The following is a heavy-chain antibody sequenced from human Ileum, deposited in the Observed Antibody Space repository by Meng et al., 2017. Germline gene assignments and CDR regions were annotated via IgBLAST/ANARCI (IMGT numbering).Heavy chain of an antibody. V-gene: IGHV4-34*01. CDR2: INRGGNT. J-gene: IGHJ4*02. D-gene: IGHD6-13*01. Sequence: QVQLLRWGAGLLKPSETLSLTCAVSGGSFSGYYWTWIRQSPGKGLEWIGEINRGGNTNYNPSLKSRITMSVDTSKNQFFLNLTSVTPADTAVYYCARAWSSSWSFLDFWGQGGLVTVSS. CDR3: ARAWSSSWSFLDF. CDR1: GGSFSGYY.